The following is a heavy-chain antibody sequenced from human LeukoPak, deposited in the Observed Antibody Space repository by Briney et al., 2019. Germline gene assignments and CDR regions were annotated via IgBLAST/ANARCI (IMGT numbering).Heavy chain of an antibody. D-gene: IGHD2-8*01. J-gene: IGHJ6*02. CDR3: AKGTNNGRPNSFSPHGMDV. V-gene: IGHV3-23*01. CDR2: IGSSAGTT. CDR1: GFTFSSYA. Sequence: PGGSLRLSCAASGFTFSSYAMAWVRQAPGKGREWVSTIGSSAGTTLYADSVKGRFTISRDNSKNTLYLQINSLRAEDTALYYCAKGTNNGRPNSFSPHGMDVWGQGTTVTVSS.